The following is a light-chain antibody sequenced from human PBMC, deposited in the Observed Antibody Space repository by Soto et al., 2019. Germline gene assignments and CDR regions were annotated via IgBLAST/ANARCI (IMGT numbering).Light chain of an antibody. Sequence: DMQMTQSPSSVSASLGDRVTITCRASQDIHTWLAWYQQKPGQAPKLLIYGASHLQSGVPSRFSGSGSGTDFTLTISSPQSEDFATYYCQQANSFPFTFGPGTKVDVK. CDR2: GAS. J-gene: IGKJ3*01. CDR3: QQANSFPFT. V-gene: IGKV1-12*01. CDR1: QDIHTW.